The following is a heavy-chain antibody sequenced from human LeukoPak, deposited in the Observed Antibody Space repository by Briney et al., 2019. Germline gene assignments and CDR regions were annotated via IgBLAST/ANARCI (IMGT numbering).Heavy chain of an antibody. CDR2: INAGNGNT. J-gene: IGHJ1*01. V-gene: IGHV1-3*01. CDR1: GYTFTSYA. CDR3: ARDIEVVAATVAFQH. Sequence: ASVKVSCKASGYTFTSYAMHWVRQAPGQRLEWMGWINAGNGNTKYSQKFQGRVTITRDTSTSTVHMELSSLRSEDTAVYYCARDIEVVAATVAFQHWGQGTLVTVSS. D-gene: IGHD2-15*01.